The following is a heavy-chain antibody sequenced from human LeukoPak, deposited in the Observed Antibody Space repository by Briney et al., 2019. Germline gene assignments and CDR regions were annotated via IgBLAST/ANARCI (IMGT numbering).Heavy chain of an antibody. CDR3: ARYSSGWYWEDWFDP. J-gene: IGHJ5*02. Sequence: ASVKVSCKASGYTVTSYDINWVRQATGQGLEWMGWMNPNSGNTGYAQKFQGRVTMTRNTSISTAYMELSSLRSEDTAVYYCARYSSGWYWEDWFDPWGQGTLVTVSS. CDR2: MNPNSGNT. CDR1: GYTVTSYD. D-gene: IGHD6-19*01. V-gene: IGHV1-8*01.